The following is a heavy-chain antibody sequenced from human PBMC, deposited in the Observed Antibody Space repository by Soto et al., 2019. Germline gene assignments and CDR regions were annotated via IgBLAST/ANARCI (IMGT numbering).Heavy chain of an antibody. D-gene: IGHD3-10*02. Sequence: QVQLVESGGGVVQPGRSLRLSCAASGFAFSNYSMHWVRQAPGKGLEWVAIMSMDGSNKYYADSVKGRFTISRDNSKGILYLQMSSLRPEDTAVYFCARDRVPYVYFYYGMDVWGQGATVTVSS. CDR2: MSMDGSNK. CDR1: GFAFSNYS. CDR3: ARDRVPYVYFYYGMDV. V-gene: IGHV3-30-3*01. J-gene: IGHJ6*02.